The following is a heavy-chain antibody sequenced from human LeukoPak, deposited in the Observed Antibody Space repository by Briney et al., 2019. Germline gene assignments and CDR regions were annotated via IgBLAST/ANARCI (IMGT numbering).Heavy chain of an antibody. V-gene: IGHV1-18*01. CDR1: GYTFTSYG. CDR3: ARQYCSSTSCYLRWFDP. J-gene: IGHJ5*02. D-gene: IGHD2-2*01. CDR2: ISAYNGNT. Sequence: ASVKVSCKASGYTFTSYGISWVRQAPGQGLEWMGWISAYNGNTNYAQKLQGRVTMTTDTSTSTAYMELRSLRSEDTAVYYCARQYCSSTSCYLRWFDPWGQGTLVTVSS.